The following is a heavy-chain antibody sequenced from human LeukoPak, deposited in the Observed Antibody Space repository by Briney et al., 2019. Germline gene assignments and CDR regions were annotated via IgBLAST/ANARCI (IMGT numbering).Heavy chain of an antibody. Sequence: GGSLRLSCAASGFTFSIYAITWVRQAPGKGLEWVSTISGSGGSTYYADSVKGRFTIPRDNSKNTLYLQMNSLRPEDTAIYYCAKEYSGSWYYFDYWGQGTLVTVSS. V-gene: IGHV3-23*01. CDR3: AKEYSGSWYYFDY. CDR1: GFTFSIYA. J-gene: IGHJ4*02. D-gene: IGHD6-13*01. CDR2: ISGSGGST.